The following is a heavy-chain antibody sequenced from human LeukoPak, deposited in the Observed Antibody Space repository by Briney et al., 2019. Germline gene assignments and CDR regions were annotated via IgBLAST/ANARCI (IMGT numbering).Heavy chain of an antibody. V-gene: IGHV3-21*01. CDR3: ARDHNYYDSGGGFDP. J-gene: IGHJ5*02. CDR1: GFTFSSYS. Sequence: QAGGSLRLSCAASGFTFSSYSVNWVHQAPGKGLEWVSSMGGSSSYIDYADSVKGRFTISRDNAKNSLSLQLSSLRAEDTAVYYCARDHNYYDSGGGFDPWGQGTLVTVSS. CDR2: MGGSSSYI. D-gene: IGHD3-10*01.